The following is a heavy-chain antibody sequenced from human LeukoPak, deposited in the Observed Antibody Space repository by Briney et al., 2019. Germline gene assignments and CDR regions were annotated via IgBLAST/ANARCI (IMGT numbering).Heavy chain of an antibody. CDR3: AREGGSYRPLDY. D-gene: IGHD3-16*02. Sequence: SETLSLTCTVSGASINNYYWTWIRQPPGKGLEWIGYISDIGRTNYNPSLKSRVTISVDTSKNQFSLKLNSVTAADTAVYYCAREGGSYRPLDYSGQGTLVTVSS. J-gene: IGHJ4*02. CDR1: GASINNYY. V-gene: IGHV4-59*01. CDR2: ISDIGRT.